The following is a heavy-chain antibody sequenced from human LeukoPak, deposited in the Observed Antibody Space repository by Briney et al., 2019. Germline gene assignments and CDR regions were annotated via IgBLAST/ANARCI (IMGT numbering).Heavy chain of an antibody. CDR3: ARHRYCSSTICYGFYYYMDV. D-gene: IGHD2-2*01. J-gene: IGHJ6*03. V-gene: IGHV5-51*01. CDR2: IYPGDSDT. CDR1: GYSFTNYW. Sequence: GESLKISCKGSGYSFTNYWIGWVRQMPGKGLEWMGIIYPGDSDTRYSPSFQGQVTISADKSIGTAYLQWSSLKASDTAMYYCARHRYCSSTICYGFYYYMDVWGKGTTVTVSS.